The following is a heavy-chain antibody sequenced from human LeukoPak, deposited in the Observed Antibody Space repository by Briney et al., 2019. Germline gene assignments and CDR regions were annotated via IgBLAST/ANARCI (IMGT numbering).Heavy chain of an antibody. CDR2: IIPIFGTA. CDR3: ARVGLDTAMVTGYWFDP. CDR1: GGTFSSYA. Sequence: SVKVSCKASGGTFSSYAISWVRQAPGQGLEWMGVIIPIFGTANYAQKFQGRVTITTDESTSTAYMELSSLRSEDTAVYYCARVGLDTAMVTGYWFDPWGQGTLVTVSS. V-gene: IGHV1-69*05. D-gene: IGHD5-18*01. J-gene: IGHJ5*02.